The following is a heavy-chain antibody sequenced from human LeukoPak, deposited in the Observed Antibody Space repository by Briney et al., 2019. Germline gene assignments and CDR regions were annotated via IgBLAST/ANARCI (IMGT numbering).Heavy chain of an antibody. Sequence: GGSLRLSCAASGFTFSSYWMSWVRQAPGKGLEWVANIKQDGSEKYYVDSVKGRFTISRDNAKNSLYLQMNSLRAEDTAVYYCASGRAYDFWSGYSRPGDYWGQGTLVTVSS. D-gene: IGHD3-3*01. J-gene: IGHJ4*02. CDR3: ASGRAYDFWSGYSRPGDY. CDR2: IKQDGSEK. V-gene: IGHV3-7*01. CDR1: GFTFSSYW.